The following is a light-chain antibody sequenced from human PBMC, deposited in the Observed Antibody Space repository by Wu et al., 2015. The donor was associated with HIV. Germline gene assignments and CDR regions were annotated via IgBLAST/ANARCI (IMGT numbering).Light chain of an antibody. J-gene: IGKJ1*01. V-gene: IGKV1-27*01. CDR1: QGISNY. Sequence: DIQMTQSPSSLSASIGDRVTITCRTSQGISNYLAWYQQKPGKVPRVLIYSASTLQSGVSSRFSGSGYGTDFTLTISSLQPEDVATYYCQKXNVAPWTFAEGTKVEIK. CDR2: SAS. CDR3: QKXNVAPWT.